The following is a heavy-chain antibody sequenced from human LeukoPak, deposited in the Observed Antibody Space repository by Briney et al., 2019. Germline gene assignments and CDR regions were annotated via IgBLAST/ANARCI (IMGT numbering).Heavy chain of an antibody. V-gene: IGHV1-69*04. J-gene: IGHJ4*02. CDR2: IIPILDTP. CDR3: ARDLTSYYYDNNGAFDF. D-gene: IGHD3-22*01. Sequence: SVKVSCKASGGTFSSYAINWVRQAPGQGLEWMGRIIPILDTPNYAQKFQGRVTITADKSTSTAYMELSSLRSEDTAVYYCARDLTSYYYDNNGAFDFWGQGTLVTVSS. CDR1: GGTFSSYA.